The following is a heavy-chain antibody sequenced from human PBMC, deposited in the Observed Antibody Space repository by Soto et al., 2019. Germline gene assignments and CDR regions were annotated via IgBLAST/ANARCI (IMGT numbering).Heavy chain of an antibody. D-gene: IGHD3-10*01. Sequence: EVQLVESGGGVVRPGGSLRLSCAASGFTFDDYGMSWVRQAPGKGLEWVSGINWNGGSTGYADSVKGRFTISRDNAKNSLYLQMNSLRAEDTALYYCARDRSYGSGSYYNREGGYFAYWGQGTLVTVSS. CDR3: ARDRSYGSGSYYNREGGYFAY. CDR1: GFTFDDYG. V-gene: IGHV3-20*04. J-gene: IGHJ4*02. CDR2: INWNGGST.